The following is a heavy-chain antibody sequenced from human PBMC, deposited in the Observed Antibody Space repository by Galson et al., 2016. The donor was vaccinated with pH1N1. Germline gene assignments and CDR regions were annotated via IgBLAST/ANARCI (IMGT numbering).Heavy chain of an antibody. V-gene: IGHV1-2*06. CDR2: INPYSGDT. Sequence: SVKVSCKASGYTFTFTGYFIHWVRQAPGQGLEFEWMGRINPYSGDTAFAQNFQGRVTMTRDTSIGTAYMEVSRLTSDDTAIYYCARDVAPPGHYAMDVWGQGTTVTVSS. CDR1: GYTFTFTGYF. J-gene: IGHJ6*02. CDR3: ARDVAPPGHYAMDV.